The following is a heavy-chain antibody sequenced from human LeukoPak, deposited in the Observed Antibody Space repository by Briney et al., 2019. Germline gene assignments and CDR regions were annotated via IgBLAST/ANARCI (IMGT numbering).Heavy chain of an antibody. Sequence: PSETLSLTCIVSGDSFSSVKDYWAWIRQPPGKGLEWIGSIYHSGSTYYNPSLKSRVTISVDTSKNQFSLKLSSVTAADTAVYYCARDLERYSYGPYRFNVDYWGQGTLVTVSS. D-gene: IGHD5-18*01. CDR1: GDSFSSVKDY. J-gene: IGHJ4*02. V-gene: IGHV4-39*07. CDR2: IYHSGST. CDR3: ARDLERYSYGPYRFNVDY.